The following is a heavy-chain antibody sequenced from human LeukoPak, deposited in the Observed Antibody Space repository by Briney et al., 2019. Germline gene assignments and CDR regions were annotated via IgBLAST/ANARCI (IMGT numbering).Heavy chain of an antibody. CDR3: ARDYSSSSILILYYFDY. CDR2: IYYSGST. J-gene: IGHJ4*02. V-gene: IGHV4-59*01. D-gene: IGHD6-6*01. Sequence: SETLSLTCTVSGGSISSYYWSWIRQPPGKGLEWIGYIYYSGSTNYNPSLKSRVTISVDTSKNQFSLKLSSVTAADTAVYYCARDYSSSSILILYYFDYWGQGTLVTVSS. CDR1: GGSISSYY.